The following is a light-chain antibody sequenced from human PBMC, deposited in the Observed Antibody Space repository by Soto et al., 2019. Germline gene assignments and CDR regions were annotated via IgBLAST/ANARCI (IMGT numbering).Light chain of an antibody. CDR3: QQYNKYPRT. Sequence: DIQMTQFPSTLHASAGDTVTITCRASQTVDTWLAWYQQKPGKAPSLLIYRASSLESGVPSRFSGSGSGTEFTLTIRSLQPDDFASYYRQQYNKYPRTFGQGTKVEVK. CDR1: QTVDTW. V-gene: IGKV1-5*03. CDR2: RAS. J-gene: IGKJ1*01.